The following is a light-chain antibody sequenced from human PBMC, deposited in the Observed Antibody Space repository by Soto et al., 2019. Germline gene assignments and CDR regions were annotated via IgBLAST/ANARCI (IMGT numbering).Light chain of an antibody. CDR3: QQRSNWPPT. Sequence: EVVMRQSPATLSVSPGEGATLSCRASQSVSSNFLAWYQQKPGQAPRLLIYGASSRATGIPARFSGSGSGTDFTLTISSLEPEDFAVYYCQQRSNWPPTFGQGTRLEIK. J-gene: IGKJ5*01. CDR2: GAS. V-gene: IGKV3D-20*02. CDR1: QSVSSNF.